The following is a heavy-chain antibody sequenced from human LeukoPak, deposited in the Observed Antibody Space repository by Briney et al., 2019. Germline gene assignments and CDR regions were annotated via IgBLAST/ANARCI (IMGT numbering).Heavy chain of an antibody. CDR1: GSTFSSYA. CDR3: AKVPYYDFWSGPYYFDY. J-gene: IGHJ4*02. CDR2: ISGSGGST. V-gene: IGHV3-23*01. D-gene: IGHD3-3*01. Sequence: GGPLRLSCAASGSTFSSYAMSWFGQPPGKGLEWVPAISGSGGSTYYADSVKGRFTISRDNSKNTLYLQMNSLRAEDTAVYYCAKVPYYDFWSGPYYFDYWGQGTLVTVSS.